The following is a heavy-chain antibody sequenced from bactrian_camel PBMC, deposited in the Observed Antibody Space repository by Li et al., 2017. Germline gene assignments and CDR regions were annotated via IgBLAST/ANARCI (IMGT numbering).Heavy chain of an antibody. CDR2: ITASGRST. D-gene: IGHD1*01. J-gene: IGHJ4*01. Sequence: HVQLVESGGGLVQPGGSLRLSCAASGFTFPGFPMNWVRQAPGKGLEWVSVITASGRSTDYAESVKGRFTISRDNAKSTLYLQLSNVGPGDTATYYCAKAFYALSESYHVKGQGTQVTVS. V-gene: IGHV3S1*01. CDR1: GFTFPGFP.